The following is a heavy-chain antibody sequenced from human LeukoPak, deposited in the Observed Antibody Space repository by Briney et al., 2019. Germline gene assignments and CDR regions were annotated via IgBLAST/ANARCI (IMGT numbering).Heavy chain of an antibody. CDR1: GGSISSSGYY. D-gene: IGHD2-2*01. CDR2: IYYSGST. V-gene: IGHV4-39*01. CDR3: ARHGLRYCSSTSCYPLNWFDP. J-gene: IGHJ5*02. Sequence: PSETLSLTCTVSGGSISSSGYYWGWIRQPPGKGLEWIASIYYSGSTYYNPSLKSRVTISVDTSKNQFSLKLSSVTAADTAVYYCARHGLRYCSSTSCYPLNWFDPWGQGTLVTVSS.